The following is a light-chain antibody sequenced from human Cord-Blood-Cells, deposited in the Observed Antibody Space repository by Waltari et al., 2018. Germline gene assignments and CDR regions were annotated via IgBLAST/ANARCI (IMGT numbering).Light chain of an antibody. V-gene: IGKV3-15*01. CDR2: GAS. CDR3: QQYNNWPLT. J-gene: IGKJ4*01. CDR1: QSVSSN. Sequence: DIVMTQSPATLSVSPGASAPLSCRASQSVSSNLAWYQQKPGQAPRLLIYGASTRATGIPARFSGSGSGTEFTLTISSLQSEDFAVYYCQQYNNWPLTFGGGTKVEIK.